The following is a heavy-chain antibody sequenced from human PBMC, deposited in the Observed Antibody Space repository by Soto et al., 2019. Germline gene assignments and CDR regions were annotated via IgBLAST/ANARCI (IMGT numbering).Heavy chain of an antibody. CDR1: GCSIGTGEHY. V-gene: IGHV4-30-4*02. Sequence: SETLSPNDIESGCSIGTGEHYVSVFRQPPGKGLEWIGYIYYSGSTNYNPSLKSRVSISLGTSKNQFSLRLSSVTAADTAVYYCARHSRAVSYYGMDVWGQGTTVT. D-gene: IGHD4-4*01. CDR3: ARHSRAVSYYGMDV. CDR2: IYYSGST. J-gene: IGHJ6*02.